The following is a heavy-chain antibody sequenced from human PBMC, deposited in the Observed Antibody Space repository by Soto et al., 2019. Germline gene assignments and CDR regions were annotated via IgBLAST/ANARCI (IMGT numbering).Heavy chain of an antibody. CDR2: INHSGST. CDR3: ARGSTVTTWYFDL. V-gene: IGHV4-34*01. Sequence: QVQLQQWGAGLLKPSETLSLTCAVYGGSFSGYYWSWIRQPPGKGLEWIGEINHSGSTNYNPSLKSRVTISVDTYKNQFTLKLSSVTAADTAVYYCARGSTVTTWYFDLWGRGTLVTVSS. CDR1: GGSFSGYY. J-gene: IGHJ2*01. D-gene: IGHD4-17*01.